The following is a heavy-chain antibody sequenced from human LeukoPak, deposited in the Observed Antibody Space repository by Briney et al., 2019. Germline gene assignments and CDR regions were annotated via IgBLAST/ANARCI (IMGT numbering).Heavy chain of an antibody. CDR2: IYYSGST. CDR3: ARLSGGTQWLAPFDY. D-gene: IGHD6-19*01. CDR1: GGSISSSSYY. J-gene: IGHJ4*02. V-gene: IGHV4-39*01. Sequence: SETLSLTCTISGGSISSSSYYWGWIRQPPGKGLEWIGTIYYSGSTYYNASLKSRLTISVDTSKNQFSLKLSSVTAADTAVYYCARLSGGTQWLAPFDYWGQGTLVTVSS.